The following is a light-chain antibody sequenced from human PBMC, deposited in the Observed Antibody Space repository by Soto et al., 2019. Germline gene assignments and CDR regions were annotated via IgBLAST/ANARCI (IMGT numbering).Light chain of an antibody. J-gene: IGKJ1*01. CDR3: QQYGSSRGT. CDR2: GAS. V-gene: IGKV3-20*01. CDR1: PRVSSNY. Sequence: DIVLTQSPGTLSLSPGERATLSCRASPRVSSNYLVWYQHKRGQAHRLLIYGASNRATGIPDRFNGSGSGTDFTLTISRLEPEDFAVYHCQQYGSSRGTFGQGTKVEIK.